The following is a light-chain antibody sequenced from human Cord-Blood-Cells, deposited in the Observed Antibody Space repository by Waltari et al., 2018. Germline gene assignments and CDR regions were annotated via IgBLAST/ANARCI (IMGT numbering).Light chain of an antibody. CDR1: QDISNY. V-gene: IGKV1-33*01. CDR3: QQYDNLPL. Sequence: DIQMTQSPSSLSASVGDRVTITCQASQDISNYLNWYQQKPGKAPKLLIYDASNLETGVASRFSGSGSGTDFTFTISSLQPEDIATYYWQQYDNLPLFGQGTRLEIK. J-gene: IGKJ5*01. CDR2: DAS.